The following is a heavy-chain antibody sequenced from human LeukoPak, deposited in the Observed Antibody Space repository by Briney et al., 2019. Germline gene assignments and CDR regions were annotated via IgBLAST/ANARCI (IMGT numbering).Heavy chain of an antibody. V-gene: IGHV3-23*01. CDR1: GFTFSTYA. J-gene: IGHJ4*02. Sequence: GGSLRLSCAGPGFTFSTYAVTWVRQAPGKGLEWVSSISGSGAGTYYADSVKGRFTISRDNSKNTLYLQVNSLRAEDAAIYYCAKDQTTGYYSPLDYWGQGALVTVSS. CDR2: ISGSGAGT. D-gene: IGHD3-9*01. CDR3: AKDQTTGYYSPLDY.